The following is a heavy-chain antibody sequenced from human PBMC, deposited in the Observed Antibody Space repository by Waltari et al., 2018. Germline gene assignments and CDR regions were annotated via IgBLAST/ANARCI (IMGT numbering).Heavy chain of an antibody. CDR2: IYHSGGT. Sequence: QVQLQESGPGLVKPSETLSLTCAVSGYSISSGYYWGWIRQPPGKGLEWIGSIYHSGGTYYNPSLKSRVTISVDTSKNQFSLKLSSVTAADTAVYYCARLGYSSSSRWFDPWGQGTLVTVSS. D-gene: IGHD6-6*01. CDR3: ARLGYSSSSRWFDP. J-gene: IGHJ5*02. CDR1: GYSISSGYY. V-gene: IGHV4-38-2*01.